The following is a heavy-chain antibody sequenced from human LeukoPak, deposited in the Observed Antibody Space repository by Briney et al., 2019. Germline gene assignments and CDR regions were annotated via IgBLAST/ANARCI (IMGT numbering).Heavy chain of an antibody. CDR2: INIGGTNT. CDR3: ATDGAGFDT. J-gene: IGHJ5*02. V-gene: IGHV3-11*01. Sequence: GGSLRLSCAASGFTFNDYYMSWIRQAPGKGLVWLSYINIGGTNTHYADSVKGRFTISRDSAKKPLYLEMNNLRAEDTAVYYCATDGAGFDTWGQGVLVSVSS. CDR1: GFTFNDYY.